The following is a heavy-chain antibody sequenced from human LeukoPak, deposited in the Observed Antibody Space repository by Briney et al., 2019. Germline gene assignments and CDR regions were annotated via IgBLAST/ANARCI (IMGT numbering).Heavy chain of an antibody. J-gene: IGHJ6*02. CDR3: SGYYQHDGMDV. CDR1: GGSISSSSYY. D-gene: IGHD3-3*01. Sequence: SETLSLTCTVSGGSISSSSYYWGWIRQPPGKGLEWIGEINHSGSTNYNPSLKSRVTISVDTSKNQFSLKLSSVTAADTAVYYCSGYYQHDGMDVWGQGTTVTVSS. CDR2: INHSGST. V-gene: IGHV4-39*07.